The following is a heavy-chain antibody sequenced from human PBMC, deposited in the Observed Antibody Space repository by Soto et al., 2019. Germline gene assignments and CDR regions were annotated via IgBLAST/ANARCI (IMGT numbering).Heavy chain of an antibody. CDR2: IIPIFGTA. V-gene: IGHV1-69*12. CDR3: ARALGPGAARPPTYYYGMDV. CDR1: GGTFSSYA. J-gene: IGHJ6*02. D-gene: IGHD6-6*01. Sequence: QVQLVQSGAEVKKPGSSVKVSCKASGGTFSSYAISWVRQAPGQGLEWMGGIIPIFGTANYAQKFQGRVTITADESTSTAYMELSSLRSEDTAVYYCARALGPGAARPPTYYYGMDVWGQGTTVTVSS.